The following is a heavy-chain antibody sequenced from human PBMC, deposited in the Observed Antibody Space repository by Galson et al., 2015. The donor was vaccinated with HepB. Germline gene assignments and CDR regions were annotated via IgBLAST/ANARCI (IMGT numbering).Heavy chain of an antibody. D-gene: IGHD2-21*01. CDR2: IKSKTDGGTT. CDR1: GFTFSNAW. Sequence: SLRLSCAASGFTFSNAWMSWVRQAPGKGLEWVGRIKSKTDGGTTDYAAPVKGRFTISRDDSKNTLYLQMNSLKTEDTAVYYCTTVPAYCGGDCSLGWGQGTLVTVSS. CDR3: TTVPAYCGGDCSLG. J-gene: IGHJ4*02. V-gene: IGHV3-15*01.